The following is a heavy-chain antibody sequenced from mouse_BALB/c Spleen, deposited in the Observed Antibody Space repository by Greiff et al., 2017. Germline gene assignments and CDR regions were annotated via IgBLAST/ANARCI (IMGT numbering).Heavy chain of an antibody. CDR2: IDPENGDT. CDR1: GFNIKDYY. J-gene: IGHJ2*01. Sequence: DVQLQESGAELVRSGASVKLSCTASGFNIKDYYMHWVKQRPEQGLEWIGWIDPENGDTEYAPKFQGKATMTADTSSNTAYLQLSSLTSEDTAVYYCNAWGYGNWGYWGQGTTLTVSS. CDR3: NAWGYGNWGY. D-gene: IGHD2-1*01. V-gene: IGHV14-4*02.